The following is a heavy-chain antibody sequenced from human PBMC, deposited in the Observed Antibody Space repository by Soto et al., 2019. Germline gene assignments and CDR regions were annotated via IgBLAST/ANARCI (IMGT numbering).Heavy chain of an antibody. J-gene: IGHJ2*01. D-gene: IGHD2-8*02. CDR2: INWNSGDI. CDR1: GFTFDDFA. V-gene: IGHV3-9*01. CDR3: VKDIGASGAYWYFDL. Sequence: GGSLRLSCAASGFTFDDFAMHWVRQAPGKGLEWVSGINWNSGDIDYADSVRGRFTISRDNAKNALYLQMNSLRAEDAAFYYCVKDIGASGAYWYFDLWGRGTMVTVSS.